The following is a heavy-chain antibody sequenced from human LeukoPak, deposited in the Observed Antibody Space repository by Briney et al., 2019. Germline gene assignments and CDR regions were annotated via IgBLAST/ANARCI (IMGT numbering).Heavy chain of an antibody. CDR1: GGTFSSCA. J-gene: IGHJ4*02. V-gene: IGHV1-69*04. CDR2: FIPIFGIA. Sequence: SVKVSCKASGGTFSSCAISWVRQAPGQGLEWMGRFIPIFGIANYAQKFQGRVTITADKSTSTAYMELSSLRSEDTAVYYCGRDQGYDSSGYYYSPLDYWGQATLVTVSS. D-gene: IGHD3-22*01. CDR3: GRDQGYDSSGYYYSPLDY.